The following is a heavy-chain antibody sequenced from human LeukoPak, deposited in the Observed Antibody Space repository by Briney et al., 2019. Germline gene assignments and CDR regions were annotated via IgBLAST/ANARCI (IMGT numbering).Heavy chain of an antibody. J-gene: IGHJ5*02. CDR1: GYTFTSYG. V-gene: IGHV1-18*01. CDR3: ARGGDIVVVPAATTYNWFDP. Sequence: ASVKVSCKASGYTFTSYGISWVRQAPGQGLEWMGWISAYNGNTNYAQKLQGRVTMTTDTSTSTAYMELRSLRSDDTAVYYCARGGDIVVVPAATTYNWFDPWGQGTLVTVSS. CDR2: ISAYNGNT. D-gene: IGHD2-2*01.